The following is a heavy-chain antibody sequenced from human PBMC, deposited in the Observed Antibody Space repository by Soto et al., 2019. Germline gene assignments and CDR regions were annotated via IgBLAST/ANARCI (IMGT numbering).Heavy chain of an antibody. D-gene: IGHD3-9*01. CDR1: GFTFSSYA. CDR3: ARDYGYDILTGYYNIGHFDY. V-gene: IGHV3-30-3*01. J-gene: IGHJ4*02. CDR2: ISYDGSNK. Sequence: PGGSLRLSCAASGFTFSSYAMHWVRQAPGKGLEWVAVISYDGSNKYYADSVKGRFTISRDNSKNTLYLQMNSLRAEDTAVYYCARDYGYDILTGYYNIGHFDYWGQGTLVTVSS.